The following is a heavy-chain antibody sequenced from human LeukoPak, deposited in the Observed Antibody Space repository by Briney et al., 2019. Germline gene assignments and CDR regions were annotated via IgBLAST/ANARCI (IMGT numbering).Heavy chain of an antibody. J-gene: IGHJ4*02. Sequence: PSETLSLTCTASAGSISSCYWSCFRQPPQTGLEWIGYIYYSVSTNYNPSLKSRVTISVDTSKNQFSLKLSSVTAADTAVYYCARDNSSSLGVFDYWGQGTLVTVSS. D-gene: IGHD6-13*01. CDR2: IYYSVST. CDR1: AGSISSCY. CDR3: ARDNSSSLGVFDY. V-gene: IGHV4-59*01.